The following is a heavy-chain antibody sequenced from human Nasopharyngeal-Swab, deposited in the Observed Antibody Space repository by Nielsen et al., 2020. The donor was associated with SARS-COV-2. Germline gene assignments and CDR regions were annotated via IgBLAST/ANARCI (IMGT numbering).Heavy chain of an antibody. CDR3: AREARGGWYSFDY. CDR1: GFTFSSYD. D-gene: IGHD6-19*01. Sequence: GESLKISCAASGFTFSSYDMHWVRQATGKGLEWVSAIGTAGDTYYPGSVKGRFTISSENAKNSLYLQMNSLRAGDTAVYYCAREARGGWYSFDYWGRGTLVTVSS. V-gene: IGHV3-13*01. CDR2: IGTAGDT. J-gene: IGHJ4*02.